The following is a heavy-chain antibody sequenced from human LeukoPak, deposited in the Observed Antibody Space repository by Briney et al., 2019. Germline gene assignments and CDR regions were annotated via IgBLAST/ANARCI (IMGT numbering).Heavy chain of an antibody. CDR2: IKQDGSEK. J-gene: IGHJ4*02. V-gene: IGHV3-7*01. D-gene: IGHD2-15*01. CDR1: GFTFSGYW. CDR3: ATYCSGGSCYTGLYFDY. Sequence: GGSLRLSCAASGFTFSGYWMSWVRQAPGKGLEWVANIKQDGSEKYYVDSVKGRFAISRDNAKNSLYLQMNSLRAEDTAVYYCATYCSGGSCYTGLYFDYWGQGTLVTVSS.